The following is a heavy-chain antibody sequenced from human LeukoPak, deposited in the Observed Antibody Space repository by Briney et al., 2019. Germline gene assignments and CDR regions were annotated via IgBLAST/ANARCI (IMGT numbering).Heavy chain of an antibody. D-gene: IGHD1-1*01. J-gene: IGHJ4*02. CDR3: AKGSAGTYFDY. V-gene: IGHV3-30-3*01. Sequence: GRSLRLSCAASGFTFSSYAMHWVRQAPGKGLEWVAVISYDGSNKYYADSVKGRFTISRDNSKNTLYLQMNSLRGEDTAVYYCAKGSAGTYFDYWGQGTLVTVSS. CDR1: GFTFSSYA. CDR2: ISYDGSNK.